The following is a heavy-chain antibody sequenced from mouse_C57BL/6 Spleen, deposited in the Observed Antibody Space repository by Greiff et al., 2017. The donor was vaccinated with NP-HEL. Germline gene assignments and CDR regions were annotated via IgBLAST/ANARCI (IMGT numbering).Heavy chain of an antibody. Sequence: QVQLQQSGAELMRPGASVKLSCKASGYTFTDYYINWVKQRPGQGLEWIARIYPGSGNTYYNEKFKGKATLTAEKSSSTAYMQLSSLTSEDSAVYFCARGGTAMDYWGQGTSVTVSS. CDR2: IYPGSGNT. D-gene: IGHD3-3*01. V-gene: IGHV1-76*01. J-gene: IGHJ4*01. CDR3: ARGGTAMDY. CDR1: GYTFTDYY.